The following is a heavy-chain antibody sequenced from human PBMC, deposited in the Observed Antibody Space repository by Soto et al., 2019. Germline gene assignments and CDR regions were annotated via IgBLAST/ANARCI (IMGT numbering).Heavy chain of an antibody. CDR1: GFTFSTYA. D-gene: IGHD3-3*01. CDR3: ARSKHDFWSGYPQGFFDY. V-gene: IGHV3-64*02. CDR2: ISSNGGST. J-gene: IGHJ4*02. Sequence: GGSLRLSCAASGFTFSTYAMNWVRQAPGEGLEYVSAISSNGGSTFYTDSVEGRFTISRDNSKNTLYLQVGGLRVEDMAVYYCARSKHDFWSGYPQGFFDYWGQGALGTVSS.